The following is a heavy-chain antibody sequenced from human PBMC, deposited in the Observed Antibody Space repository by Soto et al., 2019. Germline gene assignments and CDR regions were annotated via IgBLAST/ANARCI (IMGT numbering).Heavy chain of an antibody. D-gene: IGHD3-10*01. J-gene: IGHJ6*03. Sequence: GGSLSLSCAACGFTFSSYAMSWVRQAPGAGLEWVSAISGSGDRINYADSVKGRFTISRDNSKNTLYLQMNSLRGEDTAVYFCAKVSAEYSYYYMDVWGKGTTLTVSS. CDR1: GFTFSSYA. V-gene: IGHV3-23*01. CDR3: AKVSAEYSYYYMDV. CDR2: ISGSGDRI.